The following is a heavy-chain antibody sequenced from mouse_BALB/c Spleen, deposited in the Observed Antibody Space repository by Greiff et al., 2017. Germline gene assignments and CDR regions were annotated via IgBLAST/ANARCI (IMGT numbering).Heavy chain of an antibody. V-gene: IGHV5-6-3*01. Sequence: DVKLVESGGGLVQPGGSLKLSCAASGFTFSSYGMSWVRQTPDKRLELVATINSNGGSTYYPDSVKGRFTISRDNAKNTLYLQMSSLKSEDTAMYYCARGRPYYAMDYWGQGTSVTVSS. CDR2: INSNGGST. CDR3: ARGRPYYAMDY. CDR1: GFTFSSYG. J-gene: IGHJ4*01.